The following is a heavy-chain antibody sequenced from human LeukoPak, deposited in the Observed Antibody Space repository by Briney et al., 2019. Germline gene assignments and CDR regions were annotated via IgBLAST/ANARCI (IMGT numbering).Heavy chain of an antibody. Sequence: GGSLRLSCAASGFSFSDHYMDWVSLAPGKGLEWVGRIRNKANSYGTEYAASVKGRFTISRDDSKDSLYLQMNSLRFEDTALYYCTRVRLGAATRYFDYWGQGTLVTVSS. J-gene: IGHJ4*02. CDR3: TRVRLGAATRYFDY. CDR1: GFSFSDHY. V-gene: IGHV3-72*01. CDR2: IRNKANSYGT. D-gene: IGHD1-26*01.